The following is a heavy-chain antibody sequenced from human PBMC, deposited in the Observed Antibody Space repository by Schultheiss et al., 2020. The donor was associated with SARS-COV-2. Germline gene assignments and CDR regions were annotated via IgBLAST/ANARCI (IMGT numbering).Heavy chain of an antibody. CDR1: GGTFSSYA. Sequence: SVKVSCKASGGTFSSYAISWVRQAPGQGLEWMGGIIPIFGTANYAQKFQGRVTITADESTSTAYMELSSLRSEDTAVYYFARELPRVVVVAATLGMDVWGQGTTVTVSS. D-gene: IGHD2-15*01. J-gene: IGHJ6*02. CDR2: IIPIFGTA. V-gene: IGHV1-69*13. CDR3: ARELPRVVVVAATLGMDV.